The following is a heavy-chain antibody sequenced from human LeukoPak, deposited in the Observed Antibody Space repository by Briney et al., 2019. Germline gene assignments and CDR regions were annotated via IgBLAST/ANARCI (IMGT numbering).Heavy chain of an antibody. CDR3: ARDSGRNRYFGL. CDR2: IYYSGTT. CDR1: GGSFGDYY. V-gene: IGHV4-59*01. J-gene: IGHJ2*01. Sequence: KASETLSLTCTVSGGSFGDYYWSWLRQPPGKGLEWIGYIYYSGTTNYNPSLESRVTISVDTSKSQFSLKLTSVTAADAAMYYCARDSGRNRYFGLWGRGALVTVSS.